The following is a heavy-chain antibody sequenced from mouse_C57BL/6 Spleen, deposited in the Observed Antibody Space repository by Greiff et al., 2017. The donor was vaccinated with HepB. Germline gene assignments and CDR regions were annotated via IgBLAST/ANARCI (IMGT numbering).Heavy chain of an antibody. CDR1: GYTFTSYW. D-gene: IGHD2-4*01. Sequence: QVQLQQPGAELVKPGASVKLSCKASGYTFTSYWMHWVKQRPGRGLEWIGRIDPNGGGTKYNEKFKSKATLTVDKPSSTAYMQLSSLTSEDSAVYYCATDYDPDGGFAYWGQGTLVTVSA. J-gene: IGHJ3*01. CDR2: IDPNGGGT. CDR3: ATDYDPDGGFAY. V-gene: IGHV1-72*01.